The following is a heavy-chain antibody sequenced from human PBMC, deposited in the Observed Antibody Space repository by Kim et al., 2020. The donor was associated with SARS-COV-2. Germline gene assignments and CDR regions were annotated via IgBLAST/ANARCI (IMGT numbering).Heavy chain of an antibody. CDR1: GYTFTSYA. J-gene: IGHJ6*02. Sequence: ASVKVSCKASGYTFTSYAMHWVRQAPGQRLEWMGWINAGNGNTKYSQKFQGRVTITRDTSASTAYMELSSLRSEDTAVYYCARDVLGPTAGSHYYGMDVWGQGTTVTVSS. V-gene: IGHV1-3*01. D-gene: IGHD2-8*02. CDR2: INAGNGNT. CDR3: ARDVLGPTAGSHYYGMDV.